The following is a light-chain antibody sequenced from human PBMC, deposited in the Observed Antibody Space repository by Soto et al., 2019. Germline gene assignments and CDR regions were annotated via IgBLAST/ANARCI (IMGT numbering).Light chain of an antibody. CDR2: DAS. CDR3: QQRSNWPFLT. Sequence: EIVLTQSPATLSLSPGERATLSCRASQSVSYYLAWYQQKPGQAPRLLIYDASNRATGIPGRFSGSGSGTDFTLTISSLEPEDFAVYYCQQRSNWPFLTFGGGTKVDIK. V-gene: IGKV3-11*01. J-gene: IGKJ4*01. CDR1: QSVSYY.